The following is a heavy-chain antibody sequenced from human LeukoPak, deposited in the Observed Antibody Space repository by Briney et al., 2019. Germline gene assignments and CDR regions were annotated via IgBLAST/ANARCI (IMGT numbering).Heavy chain of an antibody. CDR2: IYASGST. Sequence: SETLSLTCTVSGGSISSYYWSWIRQPAGKGLEWIGRIYASGSTNYNPSLKRRVTMSVDTSKNQLSLKLSSVTAADTAVYYCARDLSAGYFDWLLPLAGMDVWGQGTTVTVSS. J-gene: IGHJ6*02. CDR1: GGSISSYY. V-gene: IGHV4-4*07. CDR3: ARDLSAGYFDWLLPLAGMDV. D-gene: IGHD3-9*01.